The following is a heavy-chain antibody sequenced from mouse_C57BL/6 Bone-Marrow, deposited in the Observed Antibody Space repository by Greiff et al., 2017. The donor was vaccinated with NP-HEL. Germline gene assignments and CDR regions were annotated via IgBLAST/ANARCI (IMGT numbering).Heavy chain of an antibody. CDR2: IYPGGGYT. Sequence: VQLQQSGAELVRPGTSVEMSCKASGYTFTNYWIGWAKQRPGHGLEWIGDIYPGGGYTNYNEKFKGKATLTADKSSSTAYMQFSSLTSEDSAIYYCAIWDVWGGGYFDYWGQGTTLTVSS. V-gene: IGHV1-63*01. D-gene: IGHD4-1*01. CDR3: AIWDVWGGGYFDY. J-gene: IGHJ2*01. CDR1: GYTFTNYW.